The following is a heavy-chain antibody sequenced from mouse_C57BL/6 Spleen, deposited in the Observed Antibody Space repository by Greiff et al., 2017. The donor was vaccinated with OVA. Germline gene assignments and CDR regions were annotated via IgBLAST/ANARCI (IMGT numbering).Heavy chain of an antibody. CDR2: ISNGGGST. CDR1: GFTFSDYY. D-gene: IGHD2-13*01. CDR3: ARGEDYFDY. V-gene: IGHV5-12*01. J-gene: IGHJ2*01. Sequence: DVMLVESGGGLVQPGGSLKLSCAASGFTFSDYYMYWVRQTPEKRLEWVAYISNGGGSTYYPDTVKGRFTISRDNAKNTLYLQMSRLKSEDTAMYYCARGEDYFDYWGQGTTLTVSS.